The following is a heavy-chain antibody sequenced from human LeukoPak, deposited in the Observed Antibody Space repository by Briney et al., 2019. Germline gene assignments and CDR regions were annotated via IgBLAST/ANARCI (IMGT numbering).Heavy chain of an antibody. V-gene: IGHV4-31*03. CDR2: IDHSGST. Sequence: SETLSLTCTVSGGSISSGASDWGWIRQHPKRGLEWVGYIDHSGSTYYNPSLGSRVTMSVDTSKNQFSLKLSSVTAADSAVYYCARAARQGFTMIVVPFFYFDLWGRGTLVTVSS. J-gene: IGHJ2*01. CDR3: ARAARQGFTMIVVPFFYFDL. D-gene: IGHD3-22*01. CDR1: GGSISSGASD.